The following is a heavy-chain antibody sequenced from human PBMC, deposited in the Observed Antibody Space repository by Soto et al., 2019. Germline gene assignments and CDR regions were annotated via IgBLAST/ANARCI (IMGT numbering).Heavy chain of an antibody. CDR3: ARMATFGSLNWFDP. D-gene: IGHD3-16*01. V-gene: IGHV1-8*01. J-gene: IGHJ5*02. CDR2: MNPGSGDT. CDR1: GYSFTNND. Sequence: ASVKVSCKASGYSFTNNDVSWVRQATGQGLEWMGWMNPGSGDTGYAQKFQGRVTMTRDISIATAYMELSSLRSDDTAIYYCARMATFGSLNWFDPWGRGTLVTVSS.